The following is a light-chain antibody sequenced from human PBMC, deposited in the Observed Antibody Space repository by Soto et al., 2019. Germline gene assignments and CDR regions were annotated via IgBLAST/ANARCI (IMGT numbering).Light chain of an antibody. CDR2: GAS. J-gene: IGKJ4*01. CDR3: QQYNNWPPLT. Sequence: EIVITQSPAALSVSPGERATLTCRASQSVSSNLAWYQQKPGQAPRLLIYGASTRATGIPARFSGSGSGTEFTLTISSLQSEDFAVYYCQQYNNWPPLTFGGGTKLEIK. CDR1: QSVSSN. V-gene: IGKV3-15*01.